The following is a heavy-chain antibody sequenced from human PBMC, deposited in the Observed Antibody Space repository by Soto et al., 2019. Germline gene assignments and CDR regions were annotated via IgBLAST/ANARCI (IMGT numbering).Heavy chain of an antibody. J-gene: IGHJ6*02. CDR2: ISAYNGNT. V-gene: IGHV1-18*01. Sequence: ASVKVSCKASGYTFSSFGISWVRQAPGQGLEWMGWISAYNGNTNYAQNLQGRVTMTTDTSTGTAYMEVRSLTSDDTAVYYCARDGRGYYYYYDGKDVPAQRTTDTVSS. CDR1: GYTFSSFG. CDR3: ARDGRGYYYYYDGKDV. D-gene: IGHD3-22*01.